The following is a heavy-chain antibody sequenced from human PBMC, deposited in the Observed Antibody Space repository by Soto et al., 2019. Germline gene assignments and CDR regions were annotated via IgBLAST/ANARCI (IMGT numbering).Heavy chain of an antibody. Sequence: GGSLRLSCAASGFTFSGSAMHWVRQASGKGLEWVGRIRSKLNTYATVYAASVKGRFTISRDDSKNTAYLQMNSLKTEDTAVYYCTRNYYDSSGSPGDYWGQGTLVTVSS. CDR2: IRSKLNTYAT. CDR1: GFTFSGSA. V-gene: IGHV3-73*01. D-gene: IGHD3-22*01. J-gene: IGHJ4*02. CDR3: TRNYYDSSGSPGDY.